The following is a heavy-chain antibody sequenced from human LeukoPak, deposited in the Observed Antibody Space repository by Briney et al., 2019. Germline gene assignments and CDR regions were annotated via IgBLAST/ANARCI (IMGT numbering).Heavy chain of an antibody. CDR2: ISGSGGST. V-gene: IGHV3-23*01. CDR3: AKDERRGIAVAKGAFDI. D-gene: IGHD6-19*01. Sequence: GGSLRLSCAASGFTFSSYAMSWVRQAPGKGLEWVSAISGSGGSTYYADSVKGRFTISRDNSKNTLYLQMNSLRAEDTAVYYCAKDERRGIAVAKGAFDIWGQGTMVTVSS. CDR1: GFTFSSYA. J-gene: IGHJ3*02.